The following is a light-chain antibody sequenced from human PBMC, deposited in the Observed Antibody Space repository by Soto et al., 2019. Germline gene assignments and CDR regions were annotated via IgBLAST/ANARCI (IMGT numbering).Light chain of an antibody. CDR1: QSLLHSDGKTY. CDR2: GVS. Sequence: DIVMTQTPLSLSVTPGQPASISCKSSQSLLHSDGKTYLYWYLQKTVQPPQLLIYGVSNRFSGVPNRFSGSELRTDCALKMSRVEGEGVGVYYCVQARQLPLRCGGGTKAEFK. J-gene: IGKJ4*02. CDR3: VQARQLPLR. V-gene: IGKV2D-29*01.